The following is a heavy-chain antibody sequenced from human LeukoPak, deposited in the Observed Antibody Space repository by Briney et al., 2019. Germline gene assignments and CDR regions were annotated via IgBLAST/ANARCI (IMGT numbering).Heavy chain of an antibody. V-gene: IGHV4-59*10. J-gene: IGHJ5*02. CDR3: ARGQPYYYDSSGYYPNWFDP. D-gene: IGHD3-22*01. Sequence: PSETLSLTCAVYGGSLSNYFWSWIRQPPGKGLEWIGRIYTSGSTNYNPSLKSRVTMSVDTSKNQFSLKLSSVTAADTAVYYCARGQPYYYDSSGYYPNWFDPWGQGTLVTVSS. CDR2: IYTSGST. CDR1: GGSLSNYF.